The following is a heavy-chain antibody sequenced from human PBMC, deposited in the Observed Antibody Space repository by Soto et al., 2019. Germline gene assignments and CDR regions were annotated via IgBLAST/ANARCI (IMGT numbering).Heavy chain of an antibody. Sequence: EVQLLESGGGLVQPGGSLRLSCAASGFTFSSYAMNWVRQAPGKGLEWVSVISGSGGSTYYADSVKGRFAISRDNSKYTLYLQMNSLRADDTAVYYCAKRATGTYFDYWGQGTLVTVSS. CDR1: GFTFSSYA. CDR2: ISGSGGST. J-gene: IGHJ4*02. D-gene: IGHD1-7*01. CDR3: AKRATGTYFDY. V-gene: IGHV3-23*01.